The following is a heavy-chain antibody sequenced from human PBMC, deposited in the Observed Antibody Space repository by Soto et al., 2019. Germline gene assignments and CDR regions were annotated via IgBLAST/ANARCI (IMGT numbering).Heavy chain of an antibody. D-gene: IGHD4-4*01. V-gene: IGHV3-53*01. J-gene: IGHJ4*02. CDR3: ARKAGPTQFYYDS. CDR2: IYAAGST. CDR1: GFTVSRHY. Sequence: GGSLRLSCAASGFTVSRHYISWVRQAPGKGLEWVSVIYAAGSTYYADSVKGRFTISRDNSKNIVYFQMDSLRAEDTAVYYCARKAGPTQFYYDSWGQGIRVTVSS.